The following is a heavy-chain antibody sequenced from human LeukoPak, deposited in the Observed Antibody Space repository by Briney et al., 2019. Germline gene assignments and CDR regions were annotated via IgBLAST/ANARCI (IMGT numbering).Heavy chain of an antibody. D-gene: IGHD6-13*01. J-gene: IGHJ4*02. CDR3: ARGVIAAGGNDFDY. Sequence: PSETLSLTCTVSGGSISSSNYYWGWIRQPPGKGLEWIGSIYYSGSTYYNPSLKSRVTMSVDTSKNQLSLKMISVTAADTAVYYCARGVIAAGGNDFDYWGQGTLVTVSS. CDR1: GGSISSSNYY. V-gene: IGHV4-39*07. CDR2: IYYSGST.